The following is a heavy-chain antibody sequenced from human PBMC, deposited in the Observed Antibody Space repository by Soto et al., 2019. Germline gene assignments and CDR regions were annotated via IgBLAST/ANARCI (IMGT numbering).Heavy chain of an antibody. D-gene: IGHD6-13*01. CDR3: ATEDVEQQLVQGYGMDV. J-gene: IGHJ6*02. V-gene: IGHV1-24*01. CDR2: FDPEDGET. Sequence: ASVKVSCKDSGYTLTELSMHWVRQAPGKGLEWMGGFDPEDGETIYAQKFQGRVTMTEDTSTDTAYMELSSLRSEDTAVYYCATEDVEQQLVQGYGMDVWGQGTTVTVSS. CDR1: GYTLTELS.